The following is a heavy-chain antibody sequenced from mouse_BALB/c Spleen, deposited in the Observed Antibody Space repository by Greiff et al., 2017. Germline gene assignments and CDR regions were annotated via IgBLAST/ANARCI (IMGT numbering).Heavy chain of an antibody. V-gene: IGHV1-69*02. CDR3: TRSLYCYGSRYAMDY. CDR1: GYTFTSYW. Sequence: QVQLQQPGAELVRPGASVKLSCKASGYTFTSYWINWVKQRPGQGLEWIGNIYPSDSYTNYNQKFKDKATLTVDKSSSTAYMQLSSPTSEDSAFYYGTRSLYCYGSRYAMDYWGEGTTVTVSS. D-gene: IGHD1-1*01. CDR2: IYPSDSYT. J-gene: IGHJ4*01.